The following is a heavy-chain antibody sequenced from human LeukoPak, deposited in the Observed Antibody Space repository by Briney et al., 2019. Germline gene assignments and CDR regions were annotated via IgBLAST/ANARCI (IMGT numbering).Heavy chain of an antibody. CDR1: GFTFSSYA. CDR3: ARDPHTIFGVVTPDAFDI. Sequence: GGSLRLSCAASGFTFSSYAMHWDRQPPGKGLEWVAFISYDGSNKYYADSVKGRFTISRDNSKNTVYLQMNSLRAEDTAVYYCARDPHTIFGVVTPDAFDIWGQGTMVTVSS. CDR2: ISYDGSNK. V-gene: IGHV3-30-3*01. D-gene: IGHD3-3*01. J-gene: IGHJ3*02.